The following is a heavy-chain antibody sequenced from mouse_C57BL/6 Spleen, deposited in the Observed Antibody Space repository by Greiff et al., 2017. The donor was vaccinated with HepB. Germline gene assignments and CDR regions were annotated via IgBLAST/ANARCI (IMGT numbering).Heavy chain of an antibody. CDR1: GYTFTSYW. V-gene: IGHV1-50*01. Sequence: QVQLQQPGAELVKPGASVKLSCKASGYTFTSYWMQWVKQRPGQGLEWIGEIDPSDSYTNYNQKFKGKATLTVDTSSSTAYMQLSSLTSEDSAVYYCARNYGSSCFAYWGQGTLVTVSA. J-gene: IGHJ3*01. CDR3: ARNYGSSCFAY. D-gene: IGHD1-1*01. CDR2: IDPSDSYT.